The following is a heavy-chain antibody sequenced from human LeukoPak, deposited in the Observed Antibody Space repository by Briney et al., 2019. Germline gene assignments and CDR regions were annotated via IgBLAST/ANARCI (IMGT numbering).Heavy chain of an antibody. J-gene: IGHJ4*02. CDR1: GDSIRSSY. D-gene: IGHD5-18*01. CDR2: IYYSGST. CDR3: ARVLRAASWRSYDY. V-gene: IGHV4-59*01. Sequence: SETLSLTCSVSGDSIRSSYWSWIRQPPGKGLEWIGYIYYSGSTNYNPSLKSRVTISIDTSRNQFSLRLNSMTAADTAIYYCARVLRAASWRSYDYWGQGSLVTVSS.